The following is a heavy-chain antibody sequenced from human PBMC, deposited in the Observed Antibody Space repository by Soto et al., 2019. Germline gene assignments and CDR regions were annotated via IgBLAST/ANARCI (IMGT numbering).Heavy chain of an antibody. J-gene: IGHJ5*02. CDR3: ASRYYDILTGSHWFDP. V-gene: IGHV4-30-2*01. CDR1: GGSISSGGYS. Sequence: PSETLSLTCAVSGGSISSGGYSWSWIRQPPGKGLEWIGYIYHSGSTYYNPSLKSRVTISVDRSKNQFSLKLSSVTAADTAVYYCASRYYDILTGSHWFDPWGQGTLVTVSS. D-gene: IGHD3-9*01. CDR2: IYHSGST.